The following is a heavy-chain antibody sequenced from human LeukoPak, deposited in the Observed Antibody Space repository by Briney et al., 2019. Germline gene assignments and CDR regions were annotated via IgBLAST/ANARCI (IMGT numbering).Heavy chain of an antibody. V-gene: IGHV4-61*01. D-gene: IGHD6-13*01. Sequence: SETLSLTCAVSGGSVNRGTFFWTWIRQPPGKGLEWIGYISNSGSTNYNPSLKSRVTISSDTSKNQFSLKLSSVTAADTAVYYCARSPIAAAGTFTLDYWGQGTLVTVSS. CDR1: GGSVNRGTFF. CDR3: ARSPIAAAGTFTLDY. J-gene: IGHJ4*02. CDR2: ISNSGST.